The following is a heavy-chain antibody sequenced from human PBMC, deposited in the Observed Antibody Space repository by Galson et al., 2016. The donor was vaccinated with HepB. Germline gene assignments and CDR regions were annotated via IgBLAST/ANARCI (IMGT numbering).Heavy chain of an antibody. CDR1: GDSISNITYRNNYY. CDR2: ISYSGST. J-gene: IGHJ5*02. D-gene: IGHD2/OR15-2a*01. Sequence: SETLSLTCSVSGDSISNITYRNNYYWGWIRQSPGKGLNWIGSISYSGSTYYNPSLQSRVTVSVDTSKNQLSLKLSSVTAADTAIYYCARVIPGISSRRVDPWGPGTLVTVS. CDR3: ARVIPGISSRRVDP. V-gene: IGHV4-39*01.